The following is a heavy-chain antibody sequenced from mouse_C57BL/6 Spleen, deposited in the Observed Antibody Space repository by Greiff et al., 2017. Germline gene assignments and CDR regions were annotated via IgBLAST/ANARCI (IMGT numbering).Heavy chain of an antibody. Sequence: QVQLKQSGAELVRPGASVTLSCKASGYTFTDYEMHWVKQTPVHGLEWIGAIDPETGGTAYNQKFKGKAILTADKSSSTAYMELRSLASEDSAVYYRTPAGLGYLHVWGTGTTVTVPP. CDR1: GYTFTDYE. J-gene: IGHJ1*03. D-gene: IGHD2-2*01. V-gene: IGHV1-15*01. CDR3: TPAGLGYLHV. CDR2: IDPETGGT.